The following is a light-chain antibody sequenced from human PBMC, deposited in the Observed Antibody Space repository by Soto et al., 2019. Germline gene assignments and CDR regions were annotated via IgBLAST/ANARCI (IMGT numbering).Light chain of an antibody. CDR3: AAWDGSLSGWV. V-gene: IGLV1-47*01. CDR1: SSKIGNNY. CDR2: RND. J-gene: IGLJ3*02. Sequence: QSVLTQPPSASGTPGQRVTISCSGSSSKIGNNYVYWHQHFPGTAPKLLIYRNDQRPSGVPDRFSASKSGTSASLAISGLQSEDEADYYCAAWDGSLSGWVFGGGTKLTVL.